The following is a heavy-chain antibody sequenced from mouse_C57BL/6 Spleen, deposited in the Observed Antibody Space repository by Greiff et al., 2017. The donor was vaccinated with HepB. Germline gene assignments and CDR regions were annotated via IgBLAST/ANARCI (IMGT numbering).Heavy chain of an antibody. J-gene: IGHJ4*01. CDR3: ARDGYAMDY. V-gene: IGHV1-54*01. CDR2: INPGSGGT. Sequence: VQLKESGAELVRPGTSVKVSCKASGYAFTNYLIEWVKQRPGQGLEWIGVINPGSGGTNYNEKFKGKATLTADKSSSTAYMQLSSLTSEDSAVYFCARDGYAMDYWGQGTSVTVSS. CDR1: GYAFTNYL.